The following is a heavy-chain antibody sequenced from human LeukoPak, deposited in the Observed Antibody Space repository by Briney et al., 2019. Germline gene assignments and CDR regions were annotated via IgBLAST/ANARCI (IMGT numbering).Heavy chain of an antibody. CDR3: AKRAGYNSNYFDY. CDR2: MSGSGSST. Sequence: GGALRLSCAASGFTFNSYAMSWVRQAPGRGLEWVSAMSGSGSSTYYADSVKGRFNISRDNSRNTLSLQMNSQRAEATAVYYCAKRAGYNSNYFDYWGQGTLVTVSS. J-gene: IGHJ4*02. V-gene: IGHV3-23*01. D-gene: IGHD5-24*01. CDR1: GFTFNSYA.